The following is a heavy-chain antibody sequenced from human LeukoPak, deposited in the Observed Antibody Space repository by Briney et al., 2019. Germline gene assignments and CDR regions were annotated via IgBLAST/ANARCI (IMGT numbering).Heavy chain of an antibody. V-gene: IGHV4-30-4*01. J-gene: IGHJ5*02. CDR1: GGTISSGDYY. CDR3: ARGEDMVNYDILTAYFTYPLFDR. D-gene: IGHD3-9*01. Sequence: PSQTLSLTCTVSGGTISSGDYYWSWIRQPPGKGLEWIGYIYYSGSTYYNPSLKSRVTISADTSKNQYSLKLSSVTAAVTAVYYCARGEDMVNYDILTAYFTYPLFDRCGQATLVTVSS. CDR2: IYYSGST.